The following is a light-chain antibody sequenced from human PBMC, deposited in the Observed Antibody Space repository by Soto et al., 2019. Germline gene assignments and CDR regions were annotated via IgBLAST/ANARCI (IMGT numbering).Light chain of an antibody. J-gene: IGKJ1*01. CDR2: GAS. Sequence: DIVLTQSPGTLSLSPGVRASLSCRASQSVSSGHLAWYQQKPGQAPRLLIYGASSRATGIPDRFSGSGSGTDFTLTISRLEPEDYAVYYCQQYGHSLWTFGQGTKVEIK. CDR1: QSVSSGH. CDR3: QQYGHSLWT. V-gene: IGKV3-20*01.